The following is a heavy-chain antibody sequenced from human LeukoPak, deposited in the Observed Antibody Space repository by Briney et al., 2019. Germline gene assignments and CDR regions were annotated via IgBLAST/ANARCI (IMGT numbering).Heavy chain of an antibody. D-gene: IGHD3-3*01. CDR2: IRYDGSNK. V-gene: IGHV3-30*02. J-gene: IGHJ4*02. CDR3: AKDVGRYGFWSGLGY. Sequence: GGSLRLSCAASEFTFSSYGMHWVRQAPGKGLEWVAFIRYDGSNKYYADSVKGRFTISRDDSKNTLYLQMNSLRAEDTAVYYCAKDVGRYGFWSGLGYWGQGTLVTVSS. CDR1: EFTFSSYG.